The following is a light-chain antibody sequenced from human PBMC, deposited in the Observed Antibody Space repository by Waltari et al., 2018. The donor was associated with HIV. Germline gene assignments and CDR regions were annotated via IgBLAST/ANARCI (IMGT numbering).Light chain of an antibody. J-gene: IGLJ1*01. Sequence: QSVLTQPPSVSAAPRQRVTISCSGSSSNIGNNAVNWYQQLPGKAPKLLIYYDELLPSGVPARFSGSKSGSSAALAISGLHSDDEADYYCAAWDDSLHGYVFGPGTKVTV. CDR2: YDE. CDR3: AAWDDSLHGYV. CDR1: SSNIGNNA. V-gene: IGLV1-36*01.